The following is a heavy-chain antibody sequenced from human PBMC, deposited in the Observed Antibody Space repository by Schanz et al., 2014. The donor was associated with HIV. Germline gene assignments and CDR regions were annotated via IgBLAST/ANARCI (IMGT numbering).Heavy chain of an antibody. V-gene: IGHV4-4*07. Sequence: QVQLQESGPGLVKPSETLSLTCSVSGGSICNYYWSWVRQPAGKGLEWIGRINATGSTSYSPSLKSRVTVSVDTSQNQISLNLSSVTAADTAVYYCARAFCSGGSCFAGYGLDVWGQGTTVTVSS. CDR1: GGSICNYY. CDR2: INATGST. J-gene: IGHJ6*02. D-gene: IGHD2-15*01. CDR3: ARAFCSGGSCFAGYGLDV.